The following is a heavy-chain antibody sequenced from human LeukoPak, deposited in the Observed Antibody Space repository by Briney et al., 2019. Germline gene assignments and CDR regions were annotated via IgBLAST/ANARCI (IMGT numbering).Heavy chain of an antibody. CDR1: GGTFSSYA. D-gene: IGHD1-14*01. CDR3: ARSGKSNTDAFDI. J-gene: IGHJ3*02. V-gene: IGHV1-69*13. CDR2: IIPIFGTA. Sequence: SVKVSCKASGGTFSSYAISWVRQAPGQGLEWMGGIIPIFGTANYAQKFQGRVTITADESTSTAYMELSSLRSEDTAVYYCARSGKSNTDAFDIWGQGTMVTVSS.